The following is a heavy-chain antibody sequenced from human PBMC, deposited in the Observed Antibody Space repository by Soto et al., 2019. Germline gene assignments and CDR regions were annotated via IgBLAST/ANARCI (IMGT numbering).Heavy chain of an antibody. J-gene: IGHJ6*02. CDR1: GYIFTHML. V-gene: IGHV5-51*01. CDR2: IYPLDSYT. Sequence: PGEALNIWCQSSGYIFTHMLIAFVRQMPGKGLEWLGVIYPLDSYTKYSPSFEGQVTMSVDKSVNTASLLLNSLKASGTEIYFCARVIVNKVSPMGGMEVWGQGNTVTVSS. D-gene: IGHD2-21*01. CDR3: ARVIVNKVSPMGGMEV.